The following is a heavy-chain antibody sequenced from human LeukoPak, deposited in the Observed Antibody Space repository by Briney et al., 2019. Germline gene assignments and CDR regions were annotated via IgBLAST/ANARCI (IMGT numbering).Heavy chain of an antibody. Sequence: GGSLRLSCAASGFAFSNYWMHWVRQAPGKGLVWVSRINTDGTSTSYADSVQGRFTISRDNSKNTLYLQMNSLRAEDTAVYYCARNQWLDYWGQGTLVTVAS. J-gene: IGHJ4*02. CDR2: INTDGTST. D-gene: IGHD6-19*01. V-gene: IGHV3-74*01. CDR3: ARNQWLDY. CDR1: GFAFSNYW.